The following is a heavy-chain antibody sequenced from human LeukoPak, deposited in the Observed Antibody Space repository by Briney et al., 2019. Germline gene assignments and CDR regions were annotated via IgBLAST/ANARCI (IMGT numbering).Heavy chain of an antibody. CDR2: ISGSSTTT. D-gene: IGHD6-6*01. J-gene: IGHJ4*02. V-gene: IGHV3-23*01. Sequence: GGSLRLSCAASGFTFSDYAMSWVRQAPGKGLEWVPSISGSSTTTYDADSVKGRFTISRDNSQNTLYLQMNSLRAEDTAVYYCAKYSSWSYFDFWGQGTLVTVSS. CDR1: GFTFSDYA. CDR3: AKYSSWSYFDF.